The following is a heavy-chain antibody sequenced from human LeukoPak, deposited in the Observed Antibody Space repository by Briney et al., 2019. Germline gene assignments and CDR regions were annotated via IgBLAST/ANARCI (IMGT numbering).Heavy chain of an antibody. V-gene: IGHV1-2*06. J-gene: IGHJ4*02. CDR1: GYTFTGYY. CDR2: INPNSGGT. CDR3: ARDADVGYCSGGSCYGPYFDY. D-gene: IGHD2-15*01. Sequence: ASVKVSCKASGYTFTGYYMHWVRQAPGQGLEWMGRINPNSGGTNYAQKFQGRVTMTRDTSVSTAYMELSRLRSDDTAVYYCARDADVGYCSGGSCYGPYFDYWGQGTLVTVSS.